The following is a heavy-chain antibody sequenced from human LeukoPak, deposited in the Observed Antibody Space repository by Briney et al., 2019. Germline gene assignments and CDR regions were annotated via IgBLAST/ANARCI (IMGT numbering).Heavy chain of an antibody. CDR2: IRYDGSNK. CDR3: ARGGSGSYSPGSFDY. J-gene: IGHJ4*02. D-gene: IGHD3-10*01. V-gene: IGHV3-30*02. CDR1: GFTFSSYG. Sequence: GGSLRLSCAASGFTFSSYGMHWVRQAPGKGLEWVAFIRYDGSNKYYADSVKGRFTISRDNSKNTLYLQMNSLRAEDTAVYYCARGGSGSYSPGSFDYWGQGTLVTVSS.